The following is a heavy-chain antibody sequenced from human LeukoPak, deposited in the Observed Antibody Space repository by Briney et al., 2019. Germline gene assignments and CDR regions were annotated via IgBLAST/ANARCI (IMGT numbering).Heavy chain of an antibody. V-gene: IGHV3-48*04. CDR2: ISSSGSAI. D-gene: IGHD2-8*01. J-gene: IGHJ2*01. CDR3: ARGQYCTNGVCTDYWYFDL. Sequence: ARSLRLSCAAPGFTFSSYTMNWVRQAPGNGLQSVSYISSSGSAIYSAASVKGRSNISRDNAKNSLYMQMNSLRAEDTAVYYCARGQYCTNGVCTDYWYFDLWGRGTLVTVSS. CDR1: GFTFSSYT.